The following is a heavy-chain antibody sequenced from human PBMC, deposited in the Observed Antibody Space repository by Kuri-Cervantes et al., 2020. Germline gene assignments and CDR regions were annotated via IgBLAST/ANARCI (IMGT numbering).Heavy chain of an antibody. CDR3: ARTVTMIVVSNSENWFDP. CDR1: GGSFSGYY. D-gene: IGHD3-22*01. J-gene: IGHJ5*02. Sequence: GSLRLSCAVYGGSFSGYYWSWIRQPPGKGLEWIGEINHSGSTNYNPSLKSRVTISVDTSKNQFSLKLSSVTAADTAVYYCARTVTMIVVSNSENWFDPWGQGTPVTVSS. V-gene: IGHV4-34*01. CDR2: INHSGST.